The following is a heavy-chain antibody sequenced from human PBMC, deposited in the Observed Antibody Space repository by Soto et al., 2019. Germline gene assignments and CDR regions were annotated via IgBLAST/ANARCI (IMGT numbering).Heavy chain of an antibody. V-gene: IGHV3-23*01. Sequence: GGSLGISCSASGFSLSSLAMSWVRQAPGKGLEWVSSISGRGVDTLYADSVKGRFTISRDNSRNTLYLQVNSLRAEDTAVYYCAKDQTDVTLFDYWGQGTLVTVSS. CDR3: AKDQTDVTLFDY. CDR1: GFSLSSLA. D-gene: IGHD2-21*02. J-gene: IGHJ4*02. CDR2: ISGRGVDT.